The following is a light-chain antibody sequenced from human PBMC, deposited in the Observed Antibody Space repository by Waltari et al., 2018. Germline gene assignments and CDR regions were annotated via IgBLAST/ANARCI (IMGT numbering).Light chain of an antibody. V-gene: IGKV3-20*01. CDR3: QQYGSSVMYT. J-gene: IGKJ2*01. Sequence: EVVLTQSPDTLSLSPGERATLSCRASQRLIKRYVAWYQQKPGQAPTLLIYGASNRAAGIPDRFSASGSETDFTLTISRLEPEDFGVYYCQQYGSSVMYTFGQGTKLEI. CDR1: QRLIKRY. CDR2: GAS.